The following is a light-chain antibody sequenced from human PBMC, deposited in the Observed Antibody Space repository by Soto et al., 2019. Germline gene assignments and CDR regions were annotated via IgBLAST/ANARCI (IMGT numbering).Light chain of an antibody. CDR2: SNN. Sequence: QSVLTQPPSASGTPGQRVTISCSGSRSNSGSNYVYWYQQLPGTAPKLLIYSNNQRPSGVPDRFSGSKPGTSASLAISGLRSEDEADYYCAACDDSLSDWVFGGGTKLTVL. V-gene: IGLV1-47*02. J-gene: IGLJ3*02. CDR1: RSNSGSNY. CDR3: AACDDSLSDWV.